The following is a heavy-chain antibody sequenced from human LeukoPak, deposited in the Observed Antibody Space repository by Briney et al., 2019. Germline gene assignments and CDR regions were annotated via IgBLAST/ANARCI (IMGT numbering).Heavy chain of an antibody. CDR1: GFTFSSYA. CDR3: ARDTDTAMVTYDY. Sequence: GRSLRLSCAASGFTFSSYAIHWVRQAPGKGLEWVAVISYDGSNKYYADSVKGRFTISRDNSKNTLYLQMNSLRAGDTAVYYCARDTDTAMVTYDYWGQGTLVTVSS. D-gene: IGHD5-18*01. V-gene: IGHV3-30*01. J-gene: IGHJ4*02. CDR2: ISYDGSNK.